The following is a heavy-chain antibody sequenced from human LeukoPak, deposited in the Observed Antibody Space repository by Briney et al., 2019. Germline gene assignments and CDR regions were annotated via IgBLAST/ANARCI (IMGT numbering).Heavy chain of an antibody. Sequence: GGSLRLSCTASVFALSKYDLTWVRQAPGKGLEWVSNFGGSNTFYADSVKGRFTISRDNSKNILYLQMNNLRAEDTAVYYCARLKIDGTHFDYWGQGTLVTVSS. CDR2: FGGSNT. J-gene: IGHJ4*02. CDR3: ARLKIDGTHFDY. D-gene: IGHD3-9*01. V-gene: IGHV3-23*01. CDR1: VFALSKYD.